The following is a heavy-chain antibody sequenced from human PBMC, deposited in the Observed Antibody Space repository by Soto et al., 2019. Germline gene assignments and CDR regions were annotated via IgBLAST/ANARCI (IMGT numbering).Heavy chain of an antibody. CDR2: IYYSGGT. CDR1: GDSINSNYC. V-gene: IGHV4-4*02. D-gene: IGHD7-27*01. Sequence: QVQLQESGPGLVRPSGTLSLTCAVSGDSINSNYCWTWVRQPPGKGLEWIAEIYYSGGTSYNPSPQSNATISMDPPKYSFSLTLTSVTAADTALYSCAEDTAWGRAYWGQGTLVTVSS. J-gene: IGHJ4*02. CDR3: AEDTAWGRAY.